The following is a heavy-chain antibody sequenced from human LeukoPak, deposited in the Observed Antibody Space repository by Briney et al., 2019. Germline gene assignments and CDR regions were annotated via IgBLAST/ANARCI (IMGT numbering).Heavy chain of an antibody. CDR2: ISYSGST. CDR1: GGSISSYY. V-gene: IGHV4-59*01. D-gene: IGHD5-18*01. CDR3: ARDQTEYSYDY. Sequence: ASETLSLTCTVSGGSISSYYWSWIRQPPGKGLEWIGYISYSGSTNYNPSLKSRVTISVDTSKNQFSLKLSSVTAADTAVYYCARDQTEYSYDYWGQGTLVTVSS. J-gene: IGHJ4*02.